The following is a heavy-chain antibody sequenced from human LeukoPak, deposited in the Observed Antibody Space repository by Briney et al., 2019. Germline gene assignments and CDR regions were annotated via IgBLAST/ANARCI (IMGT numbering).Heavy chain of an antibody. CDR2: ISYDGSNK. V-gene: IGHV3-30-3*01. Sequence: GGSLRLSCAASGFTFSSYAMHWVRQAPGKGLEWVAVISYDGSNKYYADSVKGRFTISRDNSKNTLYLQMNSLRAEDTAVYYCAKDLASPRSVGSSEKLDYWGQGTLVTVSS. CDR1: GFTFSSYA. J-gene: IGHJ4*02. CDR3: AKDLASPRSVGSSEKLDY. D-gene: IGHD1-26*01.